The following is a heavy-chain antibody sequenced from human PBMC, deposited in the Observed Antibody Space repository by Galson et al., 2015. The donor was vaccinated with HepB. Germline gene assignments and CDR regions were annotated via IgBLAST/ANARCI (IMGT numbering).Heavy chain of an antibody. CDR2: IKQDGSEK. J-gene: IGHJ4*02. V-gene: IGHV3-7*01. Sequence: SLRLSCAASGFTFSSYAMHWVRQAPGKGLEWVANIKQDGSEKYYVDSVKGRFTISRDNAKNSLYLQMNSLRAEDTAVYYCARAPPYYYGSGSPPGPFDYWGQGTLVTVSS. CDR3: ARAPPYYYGSGSPPGPFDY. D-gene: IGHD3-10*01. CDR1: GFTFSSYA.